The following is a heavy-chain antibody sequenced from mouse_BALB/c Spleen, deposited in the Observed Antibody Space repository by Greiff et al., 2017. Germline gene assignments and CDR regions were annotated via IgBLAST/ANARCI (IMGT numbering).Heavy chain of an antibody. Sequence: QVQLQQSGAELARPGASVKLSCKASGYTFTSYWMQWVKQRPGQGLEWIGAIYPGDGDTRYTQKFKGKATLTADKSSSTAYMQLSSLASEDSAVYYCASSNYYGSSLFAYWGQGTLVTVSA. V-gene: IGHV1-87*01. J-gene: IGHJ3*01. D-gene: IGHD1-1*01. CDR3: ASSNYYGSSLFAY. CDR1: GYTFTSYW. CDR2: IYPGDGDT.